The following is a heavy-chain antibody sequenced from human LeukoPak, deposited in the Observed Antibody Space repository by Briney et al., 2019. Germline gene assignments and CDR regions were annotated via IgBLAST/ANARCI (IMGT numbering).Heavy chain of an antibody. Sequence: ASVKVSCKASGYTFTGYYLYWVRQAPGQGLEWMGWINPNSGGTNFAQKFQGRFTMTRDTSISTVYMELSRLRSDDTAVYYCTRDFLHVYYYDSSGYVRGAFDIWGQGTMVTVSS. CDR1: GYTFTGYY. CDR3: TRDFLHVYYYDSSGYVRGAFDI. D-gene: IGHD3-22*01. J-gene: IGHJ3*02. V-gene: IGHV1-2*02. CDR2: INPNSGGT.